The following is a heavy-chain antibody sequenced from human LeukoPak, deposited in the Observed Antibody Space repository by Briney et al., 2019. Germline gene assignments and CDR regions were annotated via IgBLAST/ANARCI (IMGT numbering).Heavy chain of an antibody. V-gene: IGHV4-38-2*02. Sequence: TSETLSLTCTVSGYSISSGYYWGWIRQPPGKRLEWIGSIYPRGSTFYNPSLRSRVTMSVDTSRNQFSLKLSSMTAADTAVYYCASPRDVAVVVGATAGYFDLWGRGTLVTVSS. J-gene: IGHJ2*01. CDR1: GYSISSGYY. CDR3: ASPRDVAVVVGATAGYFDL. D-gene: IGHD2-15*01. CDR2: IYPRGST.